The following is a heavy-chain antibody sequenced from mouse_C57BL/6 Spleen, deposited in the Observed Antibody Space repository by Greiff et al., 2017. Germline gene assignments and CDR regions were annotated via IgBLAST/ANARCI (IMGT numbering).Heavy chain of an antibody. Sequence: EVQLQQSGPVLVKPGPSVKITCKASGFTFTDYYMHWVKQSHGKSLEWIGLVYPYNGGTSYNQKFKGKATLTVDTSSSTAYMELNSQTSEDTAVYYCARSYSDYDGHWDLAVWGKGTTVTVSS. J-gene: IGHJ1*03. V-gene: IGHV1-36*01. D-gene: IGHD2-4*01. CDR2: VYPYNGGT. CDR3: ARSYSDYDGHWDLAV. CDR1: GFTFTDYY.